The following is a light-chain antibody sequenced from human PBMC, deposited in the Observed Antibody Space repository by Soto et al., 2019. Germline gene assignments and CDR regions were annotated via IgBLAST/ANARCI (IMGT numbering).Light chain of an antibody. Sequence: DIQMTQSPSTLSASVGDTVTITCRASQSLSSWLAWYQQKPGKAPKLLIYKASSLESGVPSRFSGSGSGTEFSLTITGLQPEDFATYYCQYLNGVPTITFGQGTRLEIK. V-gene: IGKV1-5*03. CDR2: KAS. CDR1: QSLSSW. CDR3: QYLNGVPTIT. J-gene: IGKJ5*01.